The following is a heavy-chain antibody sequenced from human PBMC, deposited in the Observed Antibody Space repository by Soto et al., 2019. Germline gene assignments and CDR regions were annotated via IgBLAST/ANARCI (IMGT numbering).Heavy chain of an antibody. J-gene: IGHJ4*02. V-gene: IGHV1-69*01. CDR3: XXXXXXXXXXXGDVWGFDY. CDR1: GGTFSSYA. Sequence: QVQLVQSGAEVKKPGSSVKVSCKASGGTFSSYAISWVRQAPGQGLEWMGGIIPIFGTANYAQKFQGRVTITADESTSTAXMEXXXXXXXXXXXXXXXXXXXXXXXXXGDVWGFDYWGQGTLVTVSS. D-gene: IGHD3-16*01. CDR2: IIPIFGTA.